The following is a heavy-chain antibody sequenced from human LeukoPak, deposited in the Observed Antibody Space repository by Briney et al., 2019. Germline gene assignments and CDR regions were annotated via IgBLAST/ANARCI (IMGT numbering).Heavy chain of an antibody. CDR3: ARDHYASADEDWFDP. CDR1: GFTFGNSW. CDR2: INADGSTT. D-gene: IGHD2-2*01. V-gene: IGHV3-74*01. J-gene: IGHJ5*02. Sequence: GGSLRLSCAASGFTFGNSWVHWVRQAPGKGLVWVSLINADGSTTSYADSVKGRFTISRDNAKNTLYLQMNSLRAEDTAVYYCARDHYASADEDWFDPWGQGTLVTVSS.